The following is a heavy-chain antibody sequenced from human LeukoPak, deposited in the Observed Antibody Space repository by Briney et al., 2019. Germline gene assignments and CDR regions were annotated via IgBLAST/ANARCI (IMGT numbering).Heavy chain of an antibody. D-gene: IGHD3-9*01. CDR2: IHYTGAT. CDR1: GGSITGYY. J-gene: IGHJ4*02. CDR3: ARGNILTGYCFDF. Sequence: PSETLSLTCAVYGGSITGYYWSWIRQTPGRGLEWVGEIHYTGATSYNPSLKSRATISTDTSKNQFSLRLSSVTATDTAVYYCARGNILTGYCFDFWGQGALVTVSS. V-gene: IGHV4-34*01.